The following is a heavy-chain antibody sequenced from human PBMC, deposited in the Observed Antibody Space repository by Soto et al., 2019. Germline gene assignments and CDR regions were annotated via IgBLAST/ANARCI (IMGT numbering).Heavy chain of an antibody. CDR3: ARHTNGYNPLDY. V-gene: IGHV5-51*01. J-gene: IGHJ4*02. CDR2: IHPGNSDA. CDR1: GYTFSTYW. Sequence: GESLKISCEVSGYTFSTYWIGWVRQIPGEGLEWMGIIHPGNSDARYSPSFQGQVTISADTSINTAYLQWRSLKASDTAFYYCARHTNGYNPLDYWGQGTLVTVSS. D-gene: IGHD5-12*01.